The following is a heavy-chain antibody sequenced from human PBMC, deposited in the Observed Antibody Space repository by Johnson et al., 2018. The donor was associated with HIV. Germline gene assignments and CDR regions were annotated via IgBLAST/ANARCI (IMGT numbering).Heavy chain of an antibody. CDR1: GFTFNSYA. Sequence: QVQLVESGGGVVQPGRSLRLSCAASGFTFNSYAMHWVRQAPGKGLEWVAVISYDGSNKYYADSVKGRFTISRDNSKNTLYLQMNSLRAEDTAVYYCARDQCIVVVMGDAFDIWGQGTMVTVSS. CDR2: ISYDGSNK. CDR3: ARDQCIVVVMGDAFDI. J-gene: IGHJ3*02. V-gene: IGHV3-30*04. D-gene: IGHD2-21*01.